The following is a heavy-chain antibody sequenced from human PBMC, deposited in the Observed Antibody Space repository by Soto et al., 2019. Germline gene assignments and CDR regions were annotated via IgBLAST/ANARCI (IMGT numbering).Heavy chain of an antibody. CDR2: IYYSGST. V-gene: IGHV4-59*01. D-gene: IGHD5-12*01. CDR3: ARERDGYNPTAFDI. CDR1: CGSISSYY. J-gene: IGHJ3*02. Sequence: SETLSLTCTVSCGSISSYYWSWIRQPPGKGLEWIGYIYYSGSTNYNPSLKSRVTISVDTSKNQFALKLSSVTAAATAVYYCARERDGYNPTAFDIWGQGTMVTVSS.